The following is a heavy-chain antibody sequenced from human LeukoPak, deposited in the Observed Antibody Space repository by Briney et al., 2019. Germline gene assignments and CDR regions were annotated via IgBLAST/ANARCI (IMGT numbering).Heavy chain of an antibody. CDR3: ARDRGGLGYCSSTSCGGYFQH. CDR2: ISYDGSNK. D-gene: IGHD2-2*01. CDR1: GFTFSSYA. J-gene: IGHJ1*01. Sequence: GGSLRLSCAASGFTFSSYAMHWVRQAPGKGLEWVAVISYDGSNKYYADSVKGRFTISRDNSKNTLYLQMNSLRADDTAVYYCARDRGGLGYCSSTSCGGYFQHWGQGTLVTVSS. V-gene: IGHV3-30-3*01.